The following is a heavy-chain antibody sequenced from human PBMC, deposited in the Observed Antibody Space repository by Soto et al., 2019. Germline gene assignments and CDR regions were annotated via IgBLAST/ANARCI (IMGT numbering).Heavy chain of an antibody. J-gene: IGHJ4*02. V-gene: IGHV3-23*01. CDR3: AKGYKRVWYTVDY. CDR2: LSVAGDGT. D-gene: IGHD6-19*01. Sequence: LRLSCAASGFTFNTFVMSWVRQAPGKGLEWVSALSVAGDGTNYADSVKGRFAISRDNSKDTLYLQLNSLRAEDTAIYYCAKGYKRVWYTVDYWSQGTLVTV. CDR1: GFTFNTFV.